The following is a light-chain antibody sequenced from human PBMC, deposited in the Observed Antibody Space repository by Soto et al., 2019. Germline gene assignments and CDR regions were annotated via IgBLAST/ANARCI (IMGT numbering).Light chain of an antibody. Sequence: VLTQSPATLSLSPGERATLSCRASLDVNSYLAWYQQKPGQAPRLLIYGASTRATGIPARFSGSGSGTDFTLTISSLQPEDFATYYCQQSYSTPRTFGQGTKVDIK. CDR3: QQSYSTPRT. V-gene: IGKV3-11*01. CDR1: LDVNSY. CDR2: GAS. J-gene: IGKJ1*01.